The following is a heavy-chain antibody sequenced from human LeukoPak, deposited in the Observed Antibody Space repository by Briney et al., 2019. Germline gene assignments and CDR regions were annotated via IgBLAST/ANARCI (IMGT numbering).Heavy chain of an antibody. CDR3: ARKALHLGALGY. V-gene: IGHV1-69*13. J-gene: IGHJ4*02. CDR1: GGTFSSYA. Sequence: GASVTVSCKASGGTFSSYAISWVRQAPGQGLEWMGGIIPIFGTANYAQKFQGRVTITADESTSTAYMELSSLRSEDTAVYYCARKALHLGALGYWGQGTLVTVSS. CDR2: IIPIFGTA. D-gene: IGHD3-16*01.